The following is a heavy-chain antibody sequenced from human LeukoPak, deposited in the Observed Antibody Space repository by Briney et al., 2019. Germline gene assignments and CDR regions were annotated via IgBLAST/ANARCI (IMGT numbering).Heavy chain of an antibody. CDR2: ISSSGSTI. CDR3: ARQLYDFWSGYYHQGNWFDP. J-gene: IGHJ5*02. Sequence: GGSLRLSCAASGFTFSGYYMSWIRQAPGKGLEWVSYISSSGSTIYYADSVKGRFTISRDNAKSSLYLQMNSLRAEDTAVYYCARQLYDFWSGYYHQGNWFDPWGQGTLVTVSS. V-gene: IGHV3-11*01. D-gene: IGHD3-3*01. CDR1: GFTFSGYY.